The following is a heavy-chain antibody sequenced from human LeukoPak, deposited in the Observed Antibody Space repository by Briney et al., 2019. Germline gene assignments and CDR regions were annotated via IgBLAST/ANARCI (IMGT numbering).Heavy chain of an antibody. CDR1: GFTFSSYA. Sequence: PGGSLRLSCAASGFTFSSYAMHWVRQAPGKGLEWVAVISYDGSNKYYADSVKGRFTISRDNSKNTLYLQMNSLRAEDTAVYYCAREWDGKQLYNWFDPWGQGTLVTVSS. D-gene: IGHD1-26*01. CDR2: ISYDGSNK. J-gene: IGHJ5*02. CDR3: AREWDGKQLYNWFDP. V-gene: IGHV3-30-3*01.